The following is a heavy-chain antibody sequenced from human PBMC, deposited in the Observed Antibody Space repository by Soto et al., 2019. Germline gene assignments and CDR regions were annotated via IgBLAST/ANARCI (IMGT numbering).Heavy chain of an antibody. CDR3: ASNDYYGSSGYYPTLFDY. Sequence: SETLSLTCAVSGGSISSSNWWSWVRQPPGKGLEWIGEIYHSGSTNYNPSLKSRVTISVDKSKNQFSLKLSSVTAADTAVYYCASNDYYGSSGYYPTLFDYWGQGTLVTVSS. V-gene: IGHV4-4*02. D-gene: IGHD3-22*01. CDR1: GGSISSSNW. J-gene: IGHJ4*02. CDR2: IYHSGST.